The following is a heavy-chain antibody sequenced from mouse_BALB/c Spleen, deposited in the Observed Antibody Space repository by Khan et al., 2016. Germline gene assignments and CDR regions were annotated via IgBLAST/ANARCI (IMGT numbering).Heavy chain of an antibody. CDR1: GYSITSDYA. CDR2: ITYSGYT. Sequence: EVQLQESGPGLVKPSQSLSLTCTVTGYSITSDYAWNWIRQFPGNKLEWMGYITYSGYTSYNPSLKSRISITRDTSKNQFFLQLNSVTTEDTATYYCATAVNYFDDWGQGTTLTVSS. J-gene: IGHJ2*01. V-gene: IGHV3-2*02. CDR3: ATAVNYFDD.